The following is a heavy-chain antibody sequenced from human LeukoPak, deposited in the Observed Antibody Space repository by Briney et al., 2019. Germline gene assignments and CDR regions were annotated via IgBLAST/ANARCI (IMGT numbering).Heavy chain of an antibody. CDR2: IYPGDSDT. V-gene: IGHV5-51*01. CDR1: GYSFTSYW. J-gene: IGHJ5*02. D-gene: IGHD3-10*01. CDR3: ARHYYGSGSYDAWFDP. Sequence: GESLKISCKGSGYSFTSYWIGWVRQMPGKGLEWMGIIYPGDSDTRYSPSFQGQVTISADKSISTAYLQWSSLKASDTAMYYCARHYYGSGSYDAWFDPWGQGTLVIVSS.